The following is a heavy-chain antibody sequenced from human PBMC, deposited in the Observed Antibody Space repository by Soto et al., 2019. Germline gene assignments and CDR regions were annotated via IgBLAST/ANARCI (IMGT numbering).Heavy chain of an antibody. D-gene: IGHD3-3*01. J-gene: IGHJ4*02. CDR3: ARDVLRFLEWLFDF. V-gene: IGHV3-30-3*01. CDR1: GFTFSSYA. CDR2: ISYDGSNK. Sequence: QVQLVESGGGVVQPGRSLRLSCAASGFTFSSYAMHWVRQAPGKGLEWVAVISYDGSNKYYADSVKGRFTISRDNSKNTLYLQMNSLRAEDTAVYYCARDVLRFLEWLFDFWGRGTLVTVSS.